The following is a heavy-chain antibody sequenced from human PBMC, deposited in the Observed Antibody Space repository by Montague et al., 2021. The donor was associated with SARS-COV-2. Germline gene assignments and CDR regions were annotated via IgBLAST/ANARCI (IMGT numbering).Heavy chain of an antibody. CDR2: IYPGGNT. CDR3: ARSALAAADDGAQTALDY. V-gene: IGHV4-61*02. J-gene: IGHJ4*02. CDR1: GGSISSGYFY. D-gene: IGHD6-13*01. Sequence: TLSLTCTVSGGSISSGYFYWSWIRQPAGKGLEWIGLIYPGGNTNYNPSLKSRVTISVDTSKNQFSLKLSSVTAADTAVYYCARSALAAADDGAQTALDYWGQGTLVTVSS.